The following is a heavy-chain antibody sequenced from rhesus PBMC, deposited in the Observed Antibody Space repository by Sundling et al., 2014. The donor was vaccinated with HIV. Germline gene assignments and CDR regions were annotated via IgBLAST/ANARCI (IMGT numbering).Heavy chain of an antibody. J-gene: IGHJ6*01. CDR1: IHLHDLC. CDR3: AKTLGTGVTNDGLDS. V-gene: IGHV3-103*01. CDR2: ISSGGAT. D-gene: IGHD3-22*01. Sequence: EVQLVESGGGLAEPGGIPETLLCSLWIHLHDLCYALGPPGSRVRGLEWVSGISSGGATFYADSLKGRFTISRDNSNNTLSLQMNSLRGEDTAVXHCAKTLGTGVTNDGLDSXGQGVVV.